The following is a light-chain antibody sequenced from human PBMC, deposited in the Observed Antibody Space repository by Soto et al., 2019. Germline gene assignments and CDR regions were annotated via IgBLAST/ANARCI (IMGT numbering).Light chain of an antibody. CDR2: DAS. V-gene: IGKV3-11*01. Sequence: EIVTTHSPCTLYAPPGQRATPSCRASQSVSSNLAWYQQKPGQAPRLLIYDASNRATGIPARFSGSGSGTDFTLTISSLEPEDFAVYYCQQRSNWPPTFGQGTRLEIK. J-gene: IGKJ5*01. CDR3: QQRSNWPPT. CDR1: QSVSSN.